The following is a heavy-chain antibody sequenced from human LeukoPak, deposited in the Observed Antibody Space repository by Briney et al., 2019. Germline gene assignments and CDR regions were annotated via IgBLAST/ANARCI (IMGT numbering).Heavy chain of an antibody. CDR1: GFTFSSYS. V-gene: IGHV3-30*18. CDR3: AKDSYYGSGSYFYFDY. CDR2: VSYDGSNK. D-gene: IGHD3-10*01. Sequence: GGSLRLSCAASGFTFSSYSVHWVRQAPGKGLEWVAVVSYDGSNKYYADSVKGRFTISRDNSKNTLYLQMNSLRPEDTAVYYCAKDSYYGSGSYFYFDYWGQGTLVTVSS. J-gene: IGHJ4*02.